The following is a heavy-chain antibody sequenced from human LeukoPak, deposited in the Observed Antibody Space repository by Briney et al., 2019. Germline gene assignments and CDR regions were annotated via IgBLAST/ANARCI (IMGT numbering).Heavy chain of an antibody. J-gene: IGHJ4*02. Sequence: PGGSLRLSCAASGFTFSSYAMSWVRQAPGKGLEWVSAISGSGGSTYYAASVKGRFTISRDNSKNTLYLQMNSLRAEDTAVYYCARGADSSSWYFDYWGQGTLVTVSS. D-gene: IGHD6-13*01. V-gene: IGHV3-23*01. CDR3: ARGADSSSWYFDY. CDR1: GFTFSSYA. CDR2: ISGSGGST.